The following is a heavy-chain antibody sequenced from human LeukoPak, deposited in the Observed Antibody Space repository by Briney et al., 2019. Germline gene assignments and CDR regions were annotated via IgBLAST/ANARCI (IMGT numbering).Heavy chain of an antibody. CDR3: ARDIRVSSYGSGSIIGAFDY. J-gene: IGHJ4*02. CDR2: ISYDGSNK. V-gene: IGHV3-30*01. CDR1: GFTFSSYA. D-gene: IGHD3-10*01. Sequence: AGGSLRLSCAAPGFTFSSYAMHWVRQAPGKGLEWVAVISYDGSNKYYADSVKGRFTISRDNSKNTLYLQMNSLRAEDTAVYYCARDIRVSSYGSGSIIGAFDYWGQGTLVTVSS.